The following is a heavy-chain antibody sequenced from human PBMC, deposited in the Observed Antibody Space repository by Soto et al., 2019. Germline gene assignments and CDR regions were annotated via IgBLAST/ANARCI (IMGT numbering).Heavy chain of an antibody. D-gene: IGHD5-18*01. CDR2: ISGYNGNT. V-gene: IGHV1-18*01. CDR1: GYAFPNFG. Sequence: GASVKVSCKASGYAFPNFGLSWVRQAPGQGREWMGWISGYNGNTNYAQKFQGRVTMTTDTSTSTAYMEVRSLTSDDTAVYYCARDKGYGFGWSSSSGMDVWGQGTTVTVSS. CDR3: ARDKGYGFGWSSSSGMDV. J-gene: IGHJ6*02.